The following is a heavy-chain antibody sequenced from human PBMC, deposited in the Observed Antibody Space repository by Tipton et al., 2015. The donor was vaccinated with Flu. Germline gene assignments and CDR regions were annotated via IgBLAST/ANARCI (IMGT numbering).Heavy chain of an antibody. CDR1: GFTFSTHS. CDR3: VVCSRNACLESSPLAS. CDR2: ISGDSITT. V-gene: IGHV3-21*01. D-gene: IGHD2-2*01. J-gene: IGHJ4*02. Sequence: SLRLSCAASGFTFSTHSMNWVRQASGKGLEWVSSISGDSITTYYADSVKGRSTISRDNAKNTLYLQMNSLRAEDTAVYYCVVCSRNACLESSPLASGGQGTLVPVSP.